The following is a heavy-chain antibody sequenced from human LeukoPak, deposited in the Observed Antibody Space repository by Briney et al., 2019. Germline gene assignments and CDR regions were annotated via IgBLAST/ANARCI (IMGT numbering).Heavy chain of an antibody. CDR2: ISSSSTYI. V-gene: IGHV3-21*04. Sequence: GGSLRLSCAASGFTFSSYSMNWVRQAPGKGLEWVSSISSSSTYIYYADSMKGRFTISRDNAKKSLYLQMNSLRAEDTAVYYCAKSRPYITMIVVVNPDYWGQGTLVTVSS. J-gene: IGHJ4*02. D-gene: IGHD3-22*01. CDR3: AKSRPYITMIVVVNPDY. CDR1: GFTFSSYS.